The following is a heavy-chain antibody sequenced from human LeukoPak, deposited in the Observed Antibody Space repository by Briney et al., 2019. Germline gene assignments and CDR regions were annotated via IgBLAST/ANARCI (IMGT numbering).Heavy chain of an antibody. J-gene: IGHJ4*02. Sequence: SETLSLTCTVSGDSISSSSSYWGWIRQPPGEGLEWIGSIYYSGSTYYNTSLKSRVTISVDTSKNQFSLKLSSVTAADTAVYYCAREGYGSGSLYLDYWGQGTLVTVSS. V-gene: IGHV4-39*07. D-gene: IGHD3-10*01. CDR1: GDSISSSSSY. CDR3: AREGYGSGSLYLDY. CDR2: IYYSGST.